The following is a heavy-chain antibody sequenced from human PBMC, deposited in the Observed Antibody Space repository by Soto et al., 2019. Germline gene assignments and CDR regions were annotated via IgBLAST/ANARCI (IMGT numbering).Heavy chain of an antibody. J-gene: IGHJ4*02. CDR2: INNDGSEK. V-gene: IGHV3-7*03. CDR3: ARGSNQDY. CDR1: GFTFSPYW. D-gene: IGHD2-8*01. Sequence: EVQLVEAGGDLVQPGGSLRLSCVASGFTFSPYWMSWVRQAPGRGLQWVATINNDGSEKYYGDSVKGRFTISRDNARDSLYLQLTSLRAEDTAIYYCARGSNQDYWGQGTLVAVSS.